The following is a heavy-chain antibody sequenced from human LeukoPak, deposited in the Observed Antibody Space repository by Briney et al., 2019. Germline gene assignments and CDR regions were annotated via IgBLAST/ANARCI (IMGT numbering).Heavy chain of an antibody. J-gene: IGHJ6*02. Sequence: GGSLRLSCAAFGFTFSSYSMNWVRQAPGKGLEWVSYISSGGSTIYYADSVKGRFTISRDSAKNSLYLQMNSLRGEDTAVYHCVRDETGTYQNDFGMDVWGQGTTVTVSS. CDR1: GFTFSSYS. CDR2: ISSGGSTI. CDR3: VRDETGTYQNDFGMDV. D-gene: IGHD1/OR15-1a*01. V-gene: IGHV3-48*01.